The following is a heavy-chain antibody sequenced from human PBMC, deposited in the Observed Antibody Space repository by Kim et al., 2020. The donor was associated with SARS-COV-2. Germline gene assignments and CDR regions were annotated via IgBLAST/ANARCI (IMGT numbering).Heavy chain of an antibody. V-gene: IGHV3-43*02. CDR1: GFTFDDYA. D-gene: IGHD3-9*01. J-gene: IGHJ4*02. CDR3: AKGGYYDILPAPDY. CDR2: ISGDGGST. Sequence: GGSLRLSCAASGFTFDDYAMHWVRQAPGKGLEWVSLISGDGGSTYYADSVKGRFTISRDNSKNSLYLQMNSLRTEDTALYYCAKGGYYDILPAPDYWGQGTLVTVSS.